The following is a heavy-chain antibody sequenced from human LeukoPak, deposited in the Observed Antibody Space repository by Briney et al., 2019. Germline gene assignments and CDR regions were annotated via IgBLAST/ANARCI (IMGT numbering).Heavy chain of an antibody. J-gene: IGHJ6*02. Sequence: SVKVSCKASGYTFTSYGISWVRQAPGQGLEWMGGIIPIFDTADYAQKFQGRVTITADESTSTAYMELSSLRSEDMAVFYCARISLGAIWGYYYGMDVWGQGTTVTVSS. CDR1: GYTFTSYG. CDR3: ARISLGAIWGYYYGMDV. V-gene: IGHV1-69*13. D-gene: IGHD1-26*01. CDR2: IIPIFDTA.